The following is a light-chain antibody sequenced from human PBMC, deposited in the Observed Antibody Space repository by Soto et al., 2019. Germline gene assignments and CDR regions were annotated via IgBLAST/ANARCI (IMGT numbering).Light chain of an antibody. Sequence: IQLTQSPSSLSASVGDRVTLTCRASLGISSYLARYQQKPGKAPKVLIYDASTLQSGVPSRFSGGGSGTDFTLTISSLQPEDFATYYCQQLNSYPLTFGGGTKVDIK. CDR3: QQLNSYPLT. CDR1: LGISSY. CDR2: DAS. V-gene: IGKV1-9*01. J-gene: IGKJ4*01.